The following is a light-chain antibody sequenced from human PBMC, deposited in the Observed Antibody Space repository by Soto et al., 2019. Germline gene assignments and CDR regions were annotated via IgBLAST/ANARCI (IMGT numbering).Light chain of an antibody. V-gene: IGKV3-15*01. CDR2: GAS. CDR3: QQYINLWT. CDR1: QSVSSN. J-gene: IGKJ1*01. Sequence: EIMLTQSRATLSLSPGEASTLSCRASQSVSSNLAWYQQKPGQSPRLLIYGASTRATGVPARFSGSGSGTEFTLTISSLQSEDFAVYYCQQYINLWTFGQGTKVDIK.